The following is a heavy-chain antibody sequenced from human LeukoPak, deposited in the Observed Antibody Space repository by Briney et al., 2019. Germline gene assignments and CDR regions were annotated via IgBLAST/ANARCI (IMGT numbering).Heavy chain of an antibody. J-gene: IGHJ6*03. CDR1: GYTFISYA. V-gene: IGHV7-4-1*02. CDR3: ARDQSSSWSNYYYMDV. Sequence: GASVTVSCKASGYTFISYAMNWVRQAPGQGLEWMGWINTNTGNPTYAQGFTGRFVFSLDTSVSTAYLQISSLKAEDTAVYYCARDQSSSWSNYYYMDVWGKGTTVTVS. CDR2: INTNTGNP. D-gene: IGHD6-13*01.